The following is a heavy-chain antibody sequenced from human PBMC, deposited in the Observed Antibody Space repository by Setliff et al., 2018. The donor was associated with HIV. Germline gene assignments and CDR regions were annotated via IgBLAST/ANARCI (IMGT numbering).Heavy chain of an antibody. Sequence: GGSLRLSCAVSGFTLSNAWMNWVRQAPGKGLEWVSTIYSDGSTYHADSVKGRFTLSRDNSKNTLYLQMNSLTPEDTAVYYCAKPRLYNSALENWGQGTLVTVSS. V-gene: IGHV3-66*02. CDR2: IYSDGST. CDR3: AKPRLYNSALEN. CDR1: GFTLSNAW. D-gene: IGHD1-1*01. J-gene: IGHJ4*02.